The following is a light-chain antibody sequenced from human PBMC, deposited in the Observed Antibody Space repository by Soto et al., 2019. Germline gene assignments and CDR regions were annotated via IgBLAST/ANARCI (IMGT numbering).Light chain of an antibody. J-gene: IGKJ1*01. CDR3: QQYNSYSPPWT. CDR1: QSISSW. CDR2: KAS. Sequence: DIQMTQSPSTLSASVGDRVTITCRASQSISSWLAWYQQKPGKAPKLLIYKASSLESGVPSRFSGSGSGTXXXLTISSLQPDDFATYYCQQYNSYSPPWTFGQGTKVEIK. V-gene: IGKV1-5*03.